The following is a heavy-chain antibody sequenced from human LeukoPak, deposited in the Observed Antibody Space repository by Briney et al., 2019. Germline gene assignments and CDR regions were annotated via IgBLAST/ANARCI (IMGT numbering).Heavy chain of an antibody. Sequence: GGSLRLSCAASGFTFSSYGMIWVRQAPGKGLEWVSGIDSDFSTYYADSVRGRFIVSRDNFKNMLYLQMSSLRVEDTAVYYCATRGRPVAGTLYWGQGTLVTVSS. CDR3: ATRGRPVAGTLY. CDR1: GFTFSSYG. D-gene: IGHD6-19*01. J-gene: IGHJ4*02. CDR2: IDSDFST. V-gene: IGHV3-23*01.